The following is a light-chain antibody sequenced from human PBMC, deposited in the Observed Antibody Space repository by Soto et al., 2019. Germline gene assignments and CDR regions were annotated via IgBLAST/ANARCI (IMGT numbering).Light chain of an antibody. CDR3: AVWDDSLNGPNYV. Sequence: QSVLTQPPSASGTPGQRVTISCSGSSSNIGSNTVNWYQQLPGTAPKLLIYSNNQRPSGVPDRFSGSKSGTSASLAISGLQSEDEADYYCAVWDDSLNGPNYVFGTGTKVTVL. J-gene: IGLJ1*01. CDR1: SSNIGSNT. V-gene: IGLV1-44*01. CDR2: SNN.